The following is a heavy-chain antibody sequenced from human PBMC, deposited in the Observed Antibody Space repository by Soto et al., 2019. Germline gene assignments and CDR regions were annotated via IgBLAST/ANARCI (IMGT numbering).Heavy chain of an antibody. CDR1: GGTFSSYT. CDR3: ARDPGSYCSSTSCRDPNYYYGMDV. V-gene: IGHV1-69*08. Sequence: QVQLVQSGAEVKKPGSSVKVSCKASGGTFSSYTISWVRQAPGQGLEWMGRIIPILGIANYAQKFQGRVTITADKSTSTADMELSSLRSEDTAVYYCARDPGSYCSSTSCRDPNYYYGMDVWGQGPRSPSP. J-gene: IGHJ6*02. D-gene: IGHD2-2*01. CDR2: IIPILGIA.